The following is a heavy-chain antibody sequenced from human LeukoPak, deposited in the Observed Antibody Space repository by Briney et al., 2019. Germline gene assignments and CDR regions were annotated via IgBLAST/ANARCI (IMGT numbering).Heavy chain of an antibody. V-gene: IGHV6-1*01. CDR3: AAADYRYNWFDP. Sequence: SQTLSLTCAISGDSVSRNNAAWNWIRQSPSRGLEWLGRTYYKSRWYYDYAVSVKSRITINPGTSRNQFSLQLNSVTPEDTAVYYCAAADYRYNWFDPWGQGILVTVSS. J-gene: IGHJ5*02. CDR1: GDSVSRNNAA. D-gene: IGHD3-10*01. CDR2: TYYKSRWYY.